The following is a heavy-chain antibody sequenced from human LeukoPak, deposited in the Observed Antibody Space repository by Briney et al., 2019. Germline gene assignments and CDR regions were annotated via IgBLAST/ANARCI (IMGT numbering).Heavy chain of an antibody. V-gene: IGHV3-21*01. D-gene: IGHD3-22*01. CDR2: ISSSSSYI. J-gene: IGHJ4*02. CDR3: AIGSSGYEDYFDY. CDR1: GFTFSSYS. Sequence: GGSLRLSCAASGFTFSSYSMNWVRQAPGKGLEWVSSISSSSSYIYYADSVKGRFTISRDNAKNSLYLQMNSLRAEDTAVYYCAIGSSGYEDYFDYWGQGTLVTVSS.